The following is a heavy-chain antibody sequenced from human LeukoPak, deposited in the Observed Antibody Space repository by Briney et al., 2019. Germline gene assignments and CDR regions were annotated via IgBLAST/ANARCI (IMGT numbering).Heavy chain of an antibody. Sequence: GGSLRLSCAASGFTFNNAWMSWVRQAPGKGLEWVGRIRSKTDGGTADYAAPVKGRFIISRDDSRDTLYLQMNSLTIEDTAVYYCTAWTDLYDYWGQGTLVTVSS. CDR3: TAWTDLYDY. D-gene: IGHD3/OR15-3a*01. CDR1: GFTFNNAW. V-gene: IGHV3-15*01. J-gene: IGHJ4*02. CDR2: IRSKTDGGTA.